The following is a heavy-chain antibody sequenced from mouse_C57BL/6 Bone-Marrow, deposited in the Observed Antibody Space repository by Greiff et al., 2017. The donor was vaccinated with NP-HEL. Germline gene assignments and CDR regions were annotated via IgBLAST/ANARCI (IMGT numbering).Heavy chain of an antibody. V-gene: IGHV10-3*01. Sequence: EAGGGLVQTKGSLKLSCAASGFTFNTYAMHWVRQAPGKGLEWVARIRSKSSNYATYYADSVKDRFTIFRDDSQSMLYLQMNNLKTEDTAMYYCVRDGGDSSGYAMDYWGQGTSVTVSS. CDR3: VRDGGDSSGYAMDY. D-gene: IGHD3-2*02. CDR1: GFTFNTYA. J-gene: IGHJ4*01. CDR2: IRSKSSNYAT.